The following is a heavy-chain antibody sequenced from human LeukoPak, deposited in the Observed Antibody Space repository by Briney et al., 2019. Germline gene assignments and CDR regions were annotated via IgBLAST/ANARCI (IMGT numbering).Heavy chain of an antibody. CDR1: GFTVSSNY. J-gene: IGHJ4*02. CDR3: ARGRSYYYDSTGSFDF. Sequence: GGSLRLSCAASGFTVSSNYMSWVRQAPGKGLEWVSVIYSAGSIYYADSVEGRFTISRDNSKNTLYLQMMSLRAEDTAVYYCARGRSYYYDSTGSFDFWGQGTLVTVSS. V-gene: IGHV3-66*01. D-gene: IGHD3-22*01. CDR2: IYSAGSI.